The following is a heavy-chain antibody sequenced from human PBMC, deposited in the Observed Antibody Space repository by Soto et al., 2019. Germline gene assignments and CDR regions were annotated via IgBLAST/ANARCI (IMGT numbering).Heavy chain of an antibody. J-gene: IGHJ4*02. CDR2: IYYSGST. V-gene: IGHV4-31*03. D-gene: IGHD6-13*01. CDR1: GGSISSGVYY. Sequence: LSLTFTVSGGSISSGVYYWSWIRQHPGKGLEWIGYIYYSGSTYYNPSLKSRVTISVDTSKNQFSLRLNSLTPEDTAVYYCASRYSRCSYFDYWGQRNLVAVSS. CDR3: ASRYSRCSYFDY.